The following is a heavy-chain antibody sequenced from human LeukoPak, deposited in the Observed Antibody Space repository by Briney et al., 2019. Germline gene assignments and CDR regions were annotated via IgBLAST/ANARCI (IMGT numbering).Heavy chain of an antibody. V-gene: IGHV3-72*01. Sequence: PGGSLRLSCAASGFTFSDHSMDWVRQAPGKGLEWVGRTRNKANSYTTEYAASVKGRFTISRDDSKNSLYLQMNSLKTEDTAVYYCRGPLWWGQGTLVTVSS. CDR1: GFTFSDHS. J-gene: IGHJ4*02. CDR3: RGPLW. D-gene: IGHD3-10*01. CDR2: TRNKANSYTT.